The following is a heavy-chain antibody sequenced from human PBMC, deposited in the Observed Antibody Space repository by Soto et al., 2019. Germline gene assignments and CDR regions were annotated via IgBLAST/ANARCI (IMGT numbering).Heavy chain of an antibody. V-gene: IGHV3-72*01. CDR3: ARELYGGKDY. Sequence: PGGSLRLSCAASGFTLSDQYMDWVRQAPGKGLEWVGRTRNKAYSYTTEYAPSVKGRFTISRDDSKNSLYLQMNSLKTEDTAVYYCARELYGGKDYWGQGILVTVSS. CDR2: TRNKAYSYTT. D-gene: IGHD2-15*01. CDR1: GFTLSDQY. J-gene: IGHJ4*02.